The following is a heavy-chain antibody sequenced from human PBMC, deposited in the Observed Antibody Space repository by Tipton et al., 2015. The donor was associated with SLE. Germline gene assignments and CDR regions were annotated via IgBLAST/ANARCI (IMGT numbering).Heavy chain of an antibody. J-gene: IGHJ3*02. CDR1: GFTFSDYY. CDR2: ISSSSSYT. Sequence: GSLRLSCAASGFTFSDYYMSWICQAPGKGLEWVSYISSSSSYTNYADSVKGRFTISRDNSKNTLYLQMNSLRAEDTAVYYCARDRSWGSGSAFDIWGQGTMVTVSS. CDR3: ARDRSWGSGSAFDI. D-gene: IGHD3-10*01. V-gene: IGHV3-11*06.